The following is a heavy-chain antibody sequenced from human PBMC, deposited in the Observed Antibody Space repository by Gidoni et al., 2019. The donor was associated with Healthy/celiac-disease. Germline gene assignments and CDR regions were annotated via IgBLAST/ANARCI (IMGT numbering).Heavy chain of an antibody. CDR1: GGNFSRYA. CDR3: ARNVVGGDYAESYFDL. CDR2: ISPIFGTA. V-gene: IGHV1-69*01. Sequence: QVQLVQSGAEVKKPGSSVKVSSKASGGNFSRYAISWVRQAPGQGLEWMGGISPIFGTANYAQKFQGRVTITADESTSTAYMGLSSLRSEDTAVYYCARNVVGGDYAESYFDLWGRGTLVTVSS. D-gene: IGHD4-17*01. J-gene: IGHJ2*01.